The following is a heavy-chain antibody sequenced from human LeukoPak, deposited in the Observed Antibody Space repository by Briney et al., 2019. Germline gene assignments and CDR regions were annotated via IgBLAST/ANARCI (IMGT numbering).Heavy chain of an antibody. CDR3: ASSLDCSSTSCSHYYYYYGMDV. CDR2: IIPIFGTA. CDR1: GGTFSSYA. Sequence: ASVKVSCKASGGTFSSYAISWVRQAPGQGLKWMGGIIPIFGTANYAQKFQGRVTITADESTSTAYMELSSLRSEDTAVYYCASSLDCSSTSCSHYYYYYGMDVWGQGTTVTVSS. V-gene: IGHV1-69*13. D-gene: IGHD2-2*01. J-gene: IGHJ6*02.